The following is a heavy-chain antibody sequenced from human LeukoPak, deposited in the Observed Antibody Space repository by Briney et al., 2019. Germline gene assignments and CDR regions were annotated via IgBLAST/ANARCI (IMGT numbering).Heavy chain of an antibody. CDR2: IYYSGST. CDR3: ARLRDGYSTKQFDY. CDR1: GGSISSSGYY. V-gene: IGHV4-39*01. Sequence: SETLSLTCTVSGGSISSSGYYWGWIRQPPGKGLEWIGTIYYSGSTYYSPSLKSRVTISVDTSKNQFSLKLTSVTAADPALYYCARLRDGYSTKQFDYWGQGTLVTVSS. D-gene: IGHD5-24*01. J-gene: IGHJ4*02.